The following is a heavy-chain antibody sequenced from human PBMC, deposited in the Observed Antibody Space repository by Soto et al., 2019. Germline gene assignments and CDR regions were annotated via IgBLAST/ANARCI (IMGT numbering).Heavy chain of an antibody. CDR2: IYYSGST. CDR3: ARDRGGGVDILTGYWDDYYGMDV. V-gene: IGHV4-31*03. Sequence: PSETLSLTCTVSGGSISSGGYYWSWIRQHPGKGLEWIGYIYYSGSTYYNPSLKSRVTISVDTSKNQFSLKLSSVTAADTAVYYCARDRGGGVDILTGYWDDYYGMDVWGQGTTVTVSS. CDR1: GGSISSGGYY. D-gene: IGHD3-9*01. J-gene: IGHJ6*02.